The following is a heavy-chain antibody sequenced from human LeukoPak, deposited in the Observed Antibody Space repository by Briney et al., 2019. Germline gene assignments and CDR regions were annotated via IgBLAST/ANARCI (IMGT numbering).Heavy chain of an antibody. V-gene: IGHV4-34*01. CDR2: INHSGST. J-gene: IGHJ3*02. Sequence: SETLSLTCAVYGGSFSGYYWSWIRQPPGKGLEWIGEINHSGSTNYNPSLKSRVTISVDTSKNQFSLKLSSVTAADTAVYYCARGQFGIVVVPAAMPNPNAFDIWGQGTMVTVSS. CDR3: ARGQFGIVVVPAAMPNPNAFDI. D-gene: IGHD2-2*01. CDR1: GGSFSGYY.